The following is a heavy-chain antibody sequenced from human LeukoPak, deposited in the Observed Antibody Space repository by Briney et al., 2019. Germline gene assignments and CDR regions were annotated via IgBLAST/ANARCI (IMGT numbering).Heavy chain of an antibody. Sequence: GGSLRLSCAASGFTFSSYAMSWVRQAPGKGLEWVSVIYSGPTTYYADSVKGRFTISRDNSKNTVHLQMSSLRAEDTAVYYCARDGNQRSLASWGQGTLVTVSS. CDR3: ARDGNQRSLAS. V-gene: IGHV3-66*01. D-gene: IGHD1-14*01. CDR1: GFTFSSYA. J-gene: IGHJ5*02. CDR2: IYSGPTT.